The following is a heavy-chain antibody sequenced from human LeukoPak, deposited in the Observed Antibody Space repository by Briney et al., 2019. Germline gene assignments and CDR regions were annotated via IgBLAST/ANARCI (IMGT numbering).Heavy chain of an antibody. CDR1: GFTFSSYG. CDR2: IRYDGSNK. D-gene: IGHD3-22*01. Sequence: GGSLRLSCAASGFTFSSYGMHWVRQAPGKGLEWVAFIRYDGSNKYYADSVKGRFTISRDNSKNTLYLQMNSLRAEDTAVYYCAKERDYYDSSGYYFDYWGQGTLVTVSS. V-gene: IGHV3-30*02. J-gene: IGHJ4*02. CDR3: AKERDYYDSSGYYFDY.